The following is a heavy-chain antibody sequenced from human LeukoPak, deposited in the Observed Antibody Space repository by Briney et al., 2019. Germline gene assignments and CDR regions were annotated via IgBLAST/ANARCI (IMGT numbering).Heavy chain of an antibody. CDR3: AKGYYGSGSYGWFDY. Sequence: PGGSLRLSCAASGFTFSDYYMSWIRQAPGKGLEWVSYTSSSGSTIYYADSVKGRFTISRDNAKNSLYLQMNSLRAEDTAVYSCAKGYYGSGSYGWFDYWGQGTLVTVSS. J-gene: IGHJ4*02. D-gene: IGHD3-10*01. CDR2: TSSSGSTI. CDR1: GFTFSDYY. V-gene: IGHV3-11*01.